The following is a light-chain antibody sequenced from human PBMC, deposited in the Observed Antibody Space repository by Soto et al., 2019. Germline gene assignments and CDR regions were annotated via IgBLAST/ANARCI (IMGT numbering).Light chain of an antibody. CDR1: QSISSY. Sequence: DIQMTQSPSSLSASVGDRVTITCRASQSISSYLNWYQQKPGKAPKLLIYAASSLQSGVPSRFSGSGSGTEFTLTISSLQPEDFATYYRQQSYITPVALGQGTKVEIK. J-gene: IGKJ1*01. CDR3: QQSYITPVA. CDR2: AAS. V-gene: IGKV1-39*01.